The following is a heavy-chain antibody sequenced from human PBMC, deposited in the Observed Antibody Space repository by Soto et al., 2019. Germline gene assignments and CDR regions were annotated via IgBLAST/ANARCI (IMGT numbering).Heavy chain of an antibody. V-gene: IGHV1-58*01. CDR3: AAGGYDFWSGYFGYYYYGMDV. J-gene: IGHJ6*02. CDR1: GFTFTSSA. Sequence: SVKVSCKASGFTFTSSAVQWVRQSRVQRLEWIGWIVVGSGNTNYAQKFQERVTITRDMSTSTAYMELSSLRSEDTAVYYCAAGGYDFWSGYFGYYYYGMDVWGQGTTVTVSS. D-gene: IGHD3-3*01. CDR2: IVVGSGNT.